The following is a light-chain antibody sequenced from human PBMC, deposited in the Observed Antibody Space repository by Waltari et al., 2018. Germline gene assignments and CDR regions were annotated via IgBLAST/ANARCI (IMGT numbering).Light chain of an antibody. Sequence: SCRAGQCVGSFLAWYQQKPGQAPRLLIYHASIRATGIPDRFSGSGSGTDFSLTISGLEPEDFAVYYCQKYVNLPATFGQGTKVEIK. J-gene: IGKJ1*01. CDR3: QKYVNLPAT. V-gene: IGKV3-20*01. CDR2: HAS. CDR1: QCVGSF.